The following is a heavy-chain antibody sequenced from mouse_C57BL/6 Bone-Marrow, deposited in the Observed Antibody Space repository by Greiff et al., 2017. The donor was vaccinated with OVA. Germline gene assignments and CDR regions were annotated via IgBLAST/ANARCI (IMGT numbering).Heavy chain of an antibody. J-gene: IGHJ3*01. Sequence: VQLQESGAELVRPGASVKLSCKASGYTFTDYYINWVKQRPGQGLEWIARIYPGSGNTYYNEKFKGKATLTAEKSSSTAYMQLSSLTSEDSAVYFCARESITGPFAYWGQGTLVTVSA. D-gene: IGHD4-1*01. CDR2: IYPGSGNT. CDR1: GYTFTDYY. V-gene: IGHV1-76*01. CDR3: ARESITGPFAY.